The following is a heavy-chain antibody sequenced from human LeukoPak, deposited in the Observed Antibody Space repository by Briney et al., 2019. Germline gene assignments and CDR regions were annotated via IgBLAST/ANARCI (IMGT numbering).Heavy chain of an antibody. V-gene: IGHV5-51*01. D-gene: IGHD1-26*01. Sequence: GESLKISCKGSGYSFTSYWIGWVRQMPGKGLEWMGIIYPGDSDTRYSPSFQGQVTISADKSISTAYLQWSSLKASDTAMYYCARADAVIVGAINWFDPWGLGTLVTVSS. CDR3: ARADAVIVGAINWFDP. CDR2: IYPGDSDT. CDR1: GYSFTSYW. J-gene: IGHJ5*02.